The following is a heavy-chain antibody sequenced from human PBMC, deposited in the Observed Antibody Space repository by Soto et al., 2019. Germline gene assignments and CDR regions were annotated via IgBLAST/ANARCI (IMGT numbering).Heavy chain of an antibody. D-gene: IGHD2-15*01. CDR2: IYYSGST. V-gene: IGHV4-59*01. CDR3: ARGILGYCSGGSCYRPDYFDY. J-gene: IGHJ4*02. Sequence: SETLSLTCTVSGGSISSYYWSWIRQPPGKGLEWIGYIYYSGSTNYNPSLKSRVTISVDTSKNQFSLKLSSVTAADTAVYYCARGILGYCSGGSCYRPDYFDYWGQGTLVTVSS. CDR1: GGSISSYY.